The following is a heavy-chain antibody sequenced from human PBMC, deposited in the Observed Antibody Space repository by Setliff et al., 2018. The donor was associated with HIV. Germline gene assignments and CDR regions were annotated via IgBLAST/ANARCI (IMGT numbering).Heavy chain of an antibody. CDR1: GGSISSYY. CDR3: ARPFDWGSSHPLGY. D-gene: IGHD3-9*01. CDR2: IYYSGNT. V-gene: IGHV4-39*01. Sequence: SETLSLTCTVSGGSISSYYWSWIRQPSGKGLEWIGSIYYSGNTYYNPSLKSRVTISVDTSKNQFSLKLSSVTAADTAVYYCARPFDWGSSHPLGYWSQGTLVTVSS. J-gene: IGHJ4*02.